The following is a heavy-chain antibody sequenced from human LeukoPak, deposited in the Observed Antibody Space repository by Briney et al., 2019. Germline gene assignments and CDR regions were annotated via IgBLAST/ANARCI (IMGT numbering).Heavy chain of an antibody. CDR3: ARGSGIAVAGYFQH. V-gene: IGHV4-34*01. D-gene: IGHD6-19*01. CDR1: GGSFSGYY. J-gene: IGHJ1*01. CDR2: INHSGST. Sequence: SETLSLTCAVYGGSFSGYYWSWIRQPPGKGLEWIGEINHSGSTNYNPSLKSRVTISVDTSKNQFSLKLSSVTAADTAVYYCARGSGIAVAGYFQHWGQGTLVTVSS.